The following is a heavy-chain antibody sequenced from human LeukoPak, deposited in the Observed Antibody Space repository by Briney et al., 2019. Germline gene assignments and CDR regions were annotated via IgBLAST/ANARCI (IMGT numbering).Heavy chain of an antibody. D-gene: IGHD5-18*01. CDR1: GFTFNSYG. CDR3: AREMSTAFDY. Sequence: PGGSLRLSYASFGFTFNSYGLHWVRQAPGKGLEWVAVIWYDGSNKYYADSVKGRFTISRDNSKNTLYLQMNSLRVEDTAVYYCAREMSTAFDYWGQEPVVTVSS. CDR2: IWYDGSNK. J-gene: IGHJ4*02. V-gene: IGHV3-33*01.